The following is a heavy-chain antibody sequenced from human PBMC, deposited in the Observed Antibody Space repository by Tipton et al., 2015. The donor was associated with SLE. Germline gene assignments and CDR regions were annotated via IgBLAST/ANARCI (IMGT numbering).Heavy chain of an antibody. J-gene: IGHJ6*02. V-gene: IGHV1-24*01. Sequence: QLVQYGAEVKKPGASVKVSCEVSGYTLTETSLHWVRQAPGKGLEWMGGFDPEDGGTIYAQKFQCRITMTEDTSTDTDYMELSSLTSEDPAVFYCTTLRKAGGYCTGGSCYFYYYGMDVWGQGTTVTVSS. CDR2: FDPEDGGT. CDR1: GYTLTETS. D-gene: IGHD2-15*01. CDR3: TTLRKAGGYCTGGSCYFYYYGMDV.